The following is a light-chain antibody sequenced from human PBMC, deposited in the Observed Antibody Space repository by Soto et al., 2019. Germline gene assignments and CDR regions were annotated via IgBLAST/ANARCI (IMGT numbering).Light chain of an antibody. Sequence: QSVLTQPPSASGSPGQSVTISCTGTSSDVGAYNYVSWYQQYPGKAPKLMIYEVNKRPSGVPDRFSGSKSGNTASLTVSGLQAEDEADYYCSSDTGSNNLGVFGGGTKVNVL. CDR2: EVN. CDR1: SSDVGAYNY. J-gene: IGLJ2*01. CDR3: SSDTGSNNLGV. V-gene: IGLV2-8*01.